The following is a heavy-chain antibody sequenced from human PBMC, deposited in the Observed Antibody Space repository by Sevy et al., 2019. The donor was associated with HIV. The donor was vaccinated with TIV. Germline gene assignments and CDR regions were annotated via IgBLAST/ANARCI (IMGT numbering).Heavy chain of an antibody. CDR2: ISGSGRFT. CDR3: AKGFCSGATCPRDYYYGMDV. D-gene: IGHD2-15*01. J-gene: IGHJ6*02. Sequence: GGSLRLSCAASGFTFSSFAMSWVRQAPGKGLEWVSSISGSGRFTYYADFVEGRFIISRDNSKNTLSVQMNSLRAEDTAVYYCAKGFCSGATCPRDYYYGMDVWGQGTTVTVSS. V-gene: IGHV3-23*01. CDR1: GFTFSSFA.